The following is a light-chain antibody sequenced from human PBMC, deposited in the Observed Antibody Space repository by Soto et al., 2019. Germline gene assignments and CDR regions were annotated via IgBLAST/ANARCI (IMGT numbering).Light chain of an antibody. CDR2: GAS. J-gene: IGKJ5*01. CDR3: QQYGTSPIT. V-gene: IGKV3-20*01. CDR1: QSVSSSY. Sequence: EVVLTQCPCSLSLSPGEIATLGCRASQSVSSSYLGWYQQKPGQAPRLLIYGASSRATGIPDRFSGSGSGTDFTLTISRLEPEDFAVYYCQQYGTSPITFGQGTRLEIK.